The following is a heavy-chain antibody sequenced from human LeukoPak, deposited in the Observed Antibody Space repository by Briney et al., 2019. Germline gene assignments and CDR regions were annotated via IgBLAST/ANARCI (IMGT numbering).Heavy chain of an antibody. CDR2: IYPGDSDT. CDR3: ATAGRIAAAGWRWFDP. Sequence: GESLEISFQGSGYSFTSYWIGWVRPMPGKGLEWMGIIYPGDSDTRYSPSFQGQVTISADKSISTAYLQWSSLKASDTAMYYCATAGRIAAAGWRWFDPWGQGTLVTVSS. D-gene: IGHD6-13*01. CDR1: GYSFTSYW. V-gene: IGHV5-51*01. J-gene: IGHJ5*02.